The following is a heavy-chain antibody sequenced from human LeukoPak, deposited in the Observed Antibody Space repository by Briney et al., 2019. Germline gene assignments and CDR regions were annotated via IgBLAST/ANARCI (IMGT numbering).Heavy chain of an antibody. D-gene: IGHD3-16*01. Sequence: SETLSLTCTVSGGSISSYYWSWIRQPPGKRLEWIGSMYYSGSTEYNPSLKSRVTISVDTSKNQFSLKLSSVTAADTAVYYCAGDSFGVGGADNWFDPWGQGTLVTVSS. CDR3: AGDSFGVGGADNWFDP. V-gene: IGHV4-59*01. CDR2: MYYSGST. J-gene: IGHJ5*02. CDR1: GGSISSYY.